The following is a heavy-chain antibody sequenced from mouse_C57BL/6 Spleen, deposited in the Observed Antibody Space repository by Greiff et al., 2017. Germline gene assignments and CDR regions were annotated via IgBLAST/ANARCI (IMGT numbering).Heavy chain of an antibody. CDR1: GYTFTSYW. CDR3: ARGGGNAHAMDC. CDR2: IDPSDSYT. Sequence: VQLQQPGAELVMPGASVKLSCKASGYTFTSYWMHWVKQRPGQGLEWIGEIDPSDSYTNYNQKFKGKSTLTVDKSSSTAYMQLSSLTSEDSAVYYCARGGGNAHAMDCWGQGTSVTVSS. V-gene: IGHV1-69*01. J-gene: IGHJ4*01. D-gene: IGHD2-1*01.